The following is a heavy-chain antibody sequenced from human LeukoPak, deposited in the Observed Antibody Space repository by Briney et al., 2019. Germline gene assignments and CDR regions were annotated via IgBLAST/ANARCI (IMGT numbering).Heavy chain of an antibody. V-gene: IGHV3-66*01. CDR2: IYGGGST. D-gene: IGHD4-17*01. CDR3: ARDYGDYGLDY. Sequence: GGSLRLSCAASGIAVSSNFMNWVRQAPGKGLEWVSVIYGGGSTYYADSVKGRFTISRDTSKNTLYLQMNSLRAEDTAIYYCARDYGDYGLDYWGQGTLVTVSS. J-gene: IGHJ4*02. CDR1: GIAVSSNF.